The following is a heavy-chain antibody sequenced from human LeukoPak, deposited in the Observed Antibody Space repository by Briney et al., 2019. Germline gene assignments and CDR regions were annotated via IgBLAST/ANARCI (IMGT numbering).Heavy chain of an antibody. CDR2: FCSGGGSP. D-gene: IGHD2-2*02. V-gene: IGHV3-23*01. Sequence: GGSLRLSCAASGFTFSSYAMSWVRQAPGKGLEWVSGFCSGGGSPDYADSVKGRFTISRDNSKNTLYLQMNSLRAEDTAIYYCAKGKVVPATIYDYWGQGTLVTVSS. CDR1: GFTFSSYA. CDR3: AKGKVVPATIYDY. J-gene: IGHJ4*02.